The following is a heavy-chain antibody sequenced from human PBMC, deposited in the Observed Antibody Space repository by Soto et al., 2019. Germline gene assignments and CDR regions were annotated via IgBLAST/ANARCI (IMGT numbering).Heavy chain of an antibody. Sequence: PGGSLRLSCATSGFTFRDHGMSWVRQAPGKGLDWVGFIRSSRYGATTEYAASVKGRFFISRDDSKSIASLTAADTAVYYCASRDPGTSVDYWGQGTLVTVSS. V-gene: IGHV3-49*04. CDR3: GTSVDY. J-gene: IGHJ4*02. D-gene: IGHD1-7*01. CDR1: GFTFRDHG. CDR2: IRSSRYGATT.